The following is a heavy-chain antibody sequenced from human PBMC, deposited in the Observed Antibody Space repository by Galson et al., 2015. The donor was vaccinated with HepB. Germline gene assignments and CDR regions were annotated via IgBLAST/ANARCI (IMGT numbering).Heavy chain of an antibody. D-gene: IGHD4-17*01. CDR3: ARDGADYGDYGEDWYFDL. V-gene: IGHV1-2*06. J-gene: IGHJ2*01. CDR2: INPNSGGT. CDR1: GYTFTGYY. Sequence: SVKVSCKASGYTFTGYYMHWVRQAPGQGLEWMGRINPNSGGTNYAQKFQGRVTMTRDTSISTAYMELSRLRSDDTAVYYCARDGADYGDYGEDWYFDLWGRGTLVTVSS.